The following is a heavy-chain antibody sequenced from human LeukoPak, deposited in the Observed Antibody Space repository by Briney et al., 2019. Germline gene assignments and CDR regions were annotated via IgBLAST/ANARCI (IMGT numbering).Heavy chain of an antibody. CDR1: GFTFSSYG. CDR2: IWYDGSNK. D-gene: IGHD6-13*01. CDR3: ARLYSSTCYRGTLDY. J-gene: IGHJ4*02. V-gene: IGHV3-33*01. Sequence: PGRSLRLSCAASGFTFSSYGMHWVRQAPGKGLEWVAVIWYDGSNKYYADSVKGRFTISRDNSKNTLYLQMNSLRAEDTAVYYCARLYSSTCYRGTLDYWGQGTLVTVSS.